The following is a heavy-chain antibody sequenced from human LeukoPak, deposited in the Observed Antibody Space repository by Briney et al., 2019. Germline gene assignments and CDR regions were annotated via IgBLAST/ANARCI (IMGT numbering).Heavy chain of an antibody. CDR2: IKQEGREK. CDR3: ARALFGEDY. D-gene: IGHD2-21*01. Sequence: PGGSLRLSCAASGFTFSRHWMSWVRQAPGKGLEWVANIKQEGREKLYVDSVKGRFTISRDDAKNSLYLQMNSLRAEDTAVYYCARALFGEDYWGQGTLVTVS. V-gene: IGHV3-7*04. CDR1: GFTFSRHW. J-gene: IGHJ4*02.